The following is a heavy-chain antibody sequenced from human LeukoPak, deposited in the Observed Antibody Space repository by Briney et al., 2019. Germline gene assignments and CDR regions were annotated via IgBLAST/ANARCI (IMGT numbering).Heavy chain of an antibody. CDR3: AIDRIADRGGDFDY. D-gene: IGHD6-6*01. V-gene: IGHV3-9*01. J-gene: IGHJ4*02. CDR1: GFTFDDYA. Sequence: GGSLRLSCAASGFTFDDYAMHWVRQAPGKGLEWVSGISWNSGSIGYADSVKGRFTISRDNAKNSLYLQMNSLRAEDTALYYCAIDRIADRGGDFDYWGQGTLVTVSS. CDR2: ISWNSGSI.